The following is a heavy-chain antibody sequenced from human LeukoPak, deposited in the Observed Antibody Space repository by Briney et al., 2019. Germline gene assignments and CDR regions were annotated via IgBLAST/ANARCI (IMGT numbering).Heavy chain of an antibody. CDR2: IYTRGST. CDR3: ARGGCSGGSCYSGSNKYMDV. CDR1: GGSISSYY. J-gene: IGHJ6*03. Sequence: SETLSLTCTVSGGSISSYYWSWIRQPAGKGLEWIGRIYTRGSTHYNPSLKSRVTMSVDTSKNQFSLKLSSVTAADTAVYYCARGGCSGGSCYSGSNKYMDVWGKGTTVTVSS. D-gene: IGHD2-15*01. V-gene: IGHV4-4*07.